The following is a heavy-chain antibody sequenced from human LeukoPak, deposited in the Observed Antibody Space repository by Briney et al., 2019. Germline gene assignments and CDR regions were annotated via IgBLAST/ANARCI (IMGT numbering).Heavy chain of an antibody. CDR3: ATGSGYYNWFDP. CDR2: INHSGST. V-gene: IGHV4-34*01. D-gene: IGHD3-22*01. CDR1: GGSFSGYY. J-gene: IGHJ5*02. Sequence: PSETLSLTCAVYGGSFSGYYWSWIRQPPGKGLEWIGEINHSGSTNYNPSLKSRVTISVDTSKNQFSLKLSSVTAADTAVYYCATGSGYYNWFDPWGQGTLVTVSS.